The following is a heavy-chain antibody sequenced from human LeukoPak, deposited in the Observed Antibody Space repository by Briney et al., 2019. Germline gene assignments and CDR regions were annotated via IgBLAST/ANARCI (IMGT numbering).Heavy chain of an antibody. V-gene: IGHV4-61*02. CDR1: GGSIRSGSYY. D-gene: IGHD6-19*01. CDR3: AREGSSGASNWFDP. CDR2: IYISGST. J-gene: IGHJ5*02. Sequence: SETLSLTCTVSGGSIRSGSYYWSWIRQPAGKGLEWIGRIYISGSTNYNPSLKSRVTISVDTSKTQFSLKLSSVTAADTAVYYCAREGSSGASNWFDPWGQGTLVTVSS.